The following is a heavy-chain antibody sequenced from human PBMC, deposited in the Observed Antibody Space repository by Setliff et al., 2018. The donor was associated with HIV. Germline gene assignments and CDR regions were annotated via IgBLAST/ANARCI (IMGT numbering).Heavy chain of an antibody. CDR1: GYTFTSYY. D-gene: IGHD6-19*01. CDR2: INPSGGST. Sequence: GASVKVSCKASGYTFTSYYMHWVRQAPGQGLEWMGIINPSGGSTSYAQKFQGRVTMTRDTSTSTVYMELSSLRSEDTAVYYCARDQGAVAALWYYYYGMDVWGQGTTVTVSS. CDR3: ARDQGAVAALWYYYYGMDV. V-gene: IGHV1-46*01. J-gene: IGHJ6*02.